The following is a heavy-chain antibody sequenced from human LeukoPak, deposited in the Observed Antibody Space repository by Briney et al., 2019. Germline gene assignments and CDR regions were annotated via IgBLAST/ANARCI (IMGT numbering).Heavy chain of an antibody. V-gene: IGHV3-23*01. Sequence: GGSLRLSCAASGFTFSIYAMSWVRQAPGKGLEWVSGISGSGGDTYYADSVKGRFAISRDNSKNTVYLQMNSLRAEDTAVYYCAKLGDFWSGYPDYWGQGTLVTVSS. D-gene: IGHD3-3*01. CDR2: ISGSGGDT. J-gene: IGHJ4*02. CDR1: GFTFSIYA. CDR3: AKLGDFWSGYPDY.